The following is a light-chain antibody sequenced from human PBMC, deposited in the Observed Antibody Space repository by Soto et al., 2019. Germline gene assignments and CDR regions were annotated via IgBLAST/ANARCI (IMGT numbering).Light chain of an antibody. CDR2: DVS. CDR3: ISYTSSSVV. J-gene: IGLJ2*01. CDR1: SSEVGGYNY. V-gene: IGLV2-14*01. Sequence: QSALTQPASGSGSPGQAITLSCTGTSSEVGGYNYVSWYQQHPGKAPKLMIYDVSNRPSGVSNRFSGSKSGNTASLTISGLQAEDEADYYCISYTSSSVVFGGGTKLTV.